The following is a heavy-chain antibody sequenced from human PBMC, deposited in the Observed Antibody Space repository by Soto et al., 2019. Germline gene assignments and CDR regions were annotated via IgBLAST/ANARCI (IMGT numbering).Heavy chain of an antibody. CDR1: GFTVSSNY. D-gene: IGHD2-15*01. CDR3: ASIYCSGGSCYSFDY. J-gene: IGHJ4*02. Sequence: GSLRLSCAASGFTVSSNYMSWVRQAPGKGLEWVSVIYSGGSTYYADSVKGRFTISRDNSKNTLYLQMNSLRAEDTAVYYCASIYCSGGSCYSFDYWGQGTLVTVSS. V-gene: IGHV3-66*01. CDR2: IYSGGST.